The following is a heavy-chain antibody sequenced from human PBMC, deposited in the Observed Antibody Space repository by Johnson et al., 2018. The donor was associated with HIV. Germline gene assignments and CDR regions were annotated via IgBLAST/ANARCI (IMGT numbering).Heavy chain of an antibody. V-gene: IGHV3-48*04. CDR2: ITSRGRTI. CDR3: ARSIAAAGTDAFDI. J-gene: IGHJ3*02. CDR1: GFTFSSFW. D-gene: IGHD6-13*01. Sequence: VQLVESGGVVVQPGGSLRLSCAASGFTFSSFWLSWVRQAPGKGLEWISYITSRGRTIYYADSVKGRFTISRDNAKNSLYLQMNRLRAEDTAVYYCARSIAAAGTDAFDIWGQGTIVTVSS.